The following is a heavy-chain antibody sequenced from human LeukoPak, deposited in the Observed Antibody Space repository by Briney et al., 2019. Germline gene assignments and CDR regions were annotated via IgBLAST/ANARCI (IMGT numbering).Heavy chain of an antibody. J-gene: IGHJ5*02. CDR1: GGTFSSYA. V-gene: IGHV1-69*04. CDR2: IIPILGIA. Sequence: ASVKVSCKASGGTFSSYAISWVRQAPGQGLEWMGRIIPILGIANYAQKFQGRVTITADKSTSTAYMELSSLRSEDTAVYYCARDPYGTGFDPWGQGTLVTVSS. D-gene: IGHD1-26*01. CDR3: ARDPYGTGFDP.